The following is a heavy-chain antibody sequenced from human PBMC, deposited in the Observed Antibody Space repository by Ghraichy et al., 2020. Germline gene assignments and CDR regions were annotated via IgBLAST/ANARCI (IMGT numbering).Heavy chain of an antibody. CDR1: GGSFSGYY. V-gene: IGHV4-34*01. Sequence: SQTLSLTCAVYGGSFSGYYWSWIRQPPGKGLEWIGEINHSGSTNYNPSLKSRVTISVDTSKNQFSLKLSSVTAADTAVYYCARGLGPITIFGVVGGATVPFDPWGQGTLVTVSS. J-gene: IGHJ5*02. CDR2: INHSGST. CDR3: ARGLGPITIFGVVGGATVPFDP. D-gene: IGHD3-3*01.